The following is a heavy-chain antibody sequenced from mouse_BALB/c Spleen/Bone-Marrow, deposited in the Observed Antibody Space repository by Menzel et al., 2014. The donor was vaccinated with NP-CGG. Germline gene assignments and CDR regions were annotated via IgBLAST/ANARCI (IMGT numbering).Heavy chain of an antibody. CDR3: ARCYYGNYFDY. CDR2: INPSNGRT. J-gene: IGHJ2*01. CDR1: GYTFTSYW. V-gene: IGHV1S81*02. Sequence: VQLQQSGAELVKPGASVKLSCKASGYTFTSYWMHWVKQRPGQGLEWIGEINPSNGRTNYNEKFKSKATLTVDKSSSTAYMQLSSLTSEDSAVYYCARCYYGNYFDYWAKAPLSQSPQ. D-gene: IGHD2-1*01.